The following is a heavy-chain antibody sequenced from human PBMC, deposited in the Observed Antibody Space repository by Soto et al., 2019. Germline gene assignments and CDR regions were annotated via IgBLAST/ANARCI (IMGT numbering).Heavy chain of an antibody. D-gene: IGHD2-2*02. J-gene: IGHJ6*02. V-gene: IGHV4-4*07. Sequence: SETLSLTCTVSGGSISSYYWSWIRQPAGKGLEWIGRIYTSGSTNYNPSLKSRVTMSVDTSKNQFSLKLSSVTAADTAVYYCAREIQGRLGYCSSTSCYSGMDVWGQGTTVTVSS. CDR1: GGSISSYY. CDR2: IYTSGST. CDR3: AREIQGRLGYCSSTSCYSGMDV.